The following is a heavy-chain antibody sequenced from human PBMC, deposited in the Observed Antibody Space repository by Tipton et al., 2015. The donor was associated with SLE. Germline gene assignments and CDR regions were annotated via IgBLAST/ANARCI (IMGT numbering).Heavy chain of an antibody. CDR3: AGGLGKFDY. V-gene: IGHV3-9*01. D-gene: IGHD7-27*01. CDR2: ISWNSGTI. J-gene: IGHJ4*02. Sequence: SLRLSCAASGFTFDDYAMHWVRQAPGKGLEWVSGISWNSGTIGFADSVKGRFTISRDNSKNTLYLQMSSLRAEDTAIYYCAGGLGKFDYWGQGTLVTVSS. CDR1: GFTFDDYA.